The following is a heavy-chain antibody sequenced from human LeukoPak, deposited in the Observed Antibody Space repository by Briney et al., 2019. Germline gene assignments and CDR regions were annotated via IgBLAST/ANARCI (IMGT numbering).Heavy chain of an antibody. CDR1: GFTFSSYS. CDR2: ISSSSSYI. V-gene: IGHV3-21*04. CDR3: ARDFPRSSWYGGWFDP. Sequence: SGGSLRLSCAASGFTFSSYSMNWVRQAPGKGLEWVSSISSSSSYIYYADSVKGRFTISRDNAKNSLYLQMNSLRAEDTAVYYCARDFPRSSWYGGWFDPWGQGTLVTVSS. D-gene: IGHD6-13*01. J-gene: IGHJ5*02.